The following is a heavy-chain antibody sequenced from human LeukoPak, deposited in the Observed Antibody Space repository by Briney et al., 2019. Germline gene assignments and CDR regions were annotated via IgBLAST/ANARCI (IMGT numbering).Heavy chain of an antibody. D-gene: IGHD3-22*01. V-gene: IGHV4-34*01. CDR3: ARLRKKSKYYYDSSGYPNWFDP. CDR1: GFTFSSYE. CDR2: INHSGST. Sequence: GSLRLSCAASGFTFSSYEMNWVRQAPGKGLEWIGEINHSGSTNYNPSLKSRVTISVDTSKNQFSLKLSSVTAADTAVYYCARLRKKSKYYYDSSGYPNWFDPWGQGTLVTVSS. J-gene: IGHJ5*02.